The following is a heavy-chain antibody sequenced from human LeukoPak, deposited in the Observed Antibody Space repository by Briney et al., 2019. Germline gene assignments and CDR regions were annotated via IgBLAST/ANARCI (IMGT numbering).Heavy chain of an antibody. V-gene: IGHV1-69*02. CDR1: GGTFSSYT. Sequence: ASAKVSCKASGGTFSSYTISWVRQAPGQGLEWMGRIIPILGIANYAQKFQGRVTITADKSTSTAYMELSSLRSEDTAVYYCARQKYCSSTSCPLGIWGQGTLVTVPS. J-gene: IGHJ3*02. D-gene: IGHD2-2*01. CDR3: ARQKYCSSTSCPLGI. CDR2: IIPILGIA.